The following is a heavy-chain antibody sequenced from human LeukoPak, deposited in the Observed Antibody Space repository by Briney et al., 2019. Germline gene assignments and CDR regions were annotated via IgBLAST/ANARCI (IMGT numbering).Heavy chain of an antibody. CDR3: AREREGSNYFDY. D-gene: IGHD1-26*01. CDR2: IWYDGSNK. V-gene: IGHV3-33*01. Sequence: GGSLRLSCAASGFTFSSYGMHWVRQAPGKGLEWVAVIWYDGSNKYYADSVKGRFTISRDNPKNTLYLQMNSLRAEDTAVYYCAREREGSNYFDYWGQGTLVTVSS. CDR1: GFTFSSYG. J-gene: IGHJ4*02.